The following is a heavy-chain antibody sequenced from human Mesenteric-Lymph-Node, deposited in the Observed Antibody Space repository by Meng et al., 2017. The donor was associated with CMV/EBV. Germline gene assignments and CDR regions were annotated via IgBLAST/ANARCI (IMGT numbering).Heavy chain of an antibody. J-gene: IGHJ4*02. CDR3: ARVGIAAATPESPKKYYFDY. Sequence: GGSLRLSCAASGFTFSNFYMHWVRQAPGKGLVWVSRINSDQSSTTYAESVKGRFTISRDNSKNTLYLQMNSLRAEDTAVYYCARVGIAAATPESPKKYYFDYWGQGTLVTVSS. V-gene: IGHV3-74*01. CDR1: GFTFSNFY. CDR2: INSDQSST. D-gene: IGHD6-13*01.